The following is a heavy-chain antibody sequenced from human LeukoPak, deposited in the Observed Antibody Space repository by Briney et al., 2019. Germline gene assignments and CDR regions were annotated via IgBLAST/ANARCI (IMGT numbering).Heavy chain of an antibody. J-gene: IGHJ6*02. CDR1: GYTLTDYC. D-gene: IGHD2-2*01. CDR2: INPNSGAT. CDR3: AKATSLVVPAADHYYYGLDV. Sequence: ASVKVSCKASGYTLTDYCVHWVRQAPGQGLEWMGWINPNSGATNYAQKFQGRVTMTRDTSISTAYMELSRLRSDDTAVYYCAKATSLVVPAADHYYYGLDVWGQGTTVTVSS. V-gene: IGHV1-2*02.